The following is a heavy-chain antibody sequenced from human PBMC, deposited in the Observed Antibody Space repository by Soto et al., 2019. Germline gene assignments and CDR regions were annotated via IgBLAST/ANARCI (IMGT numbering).Heavy chain of an antibody. CDR3: ARDNSLVY. V-gene: IGHV3-7*05. Sequence: GGSLRLSCAASGFTFSSHWMTWVRQAPGKGLEWVANIKEDGSDKYYVDSVKGRFIISRDNAKNSLYLQMDSLRAEDTAVYYCARDNSLVYWGQGTLVTV. CDR2: IKEDGSDK. CDR1: GFTFSSHW. J-gene: IGHJ4*02. D-gene: IGHD5-18*01.